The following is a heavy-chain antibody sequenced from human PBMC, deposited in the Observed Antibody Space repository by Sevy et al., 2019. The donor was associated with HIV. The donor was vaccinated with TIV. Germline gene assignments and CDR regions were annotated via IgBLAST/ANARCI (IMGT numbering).Heavy chain of an antibody. V-gene: IGHV3-48*03. J-gene: IGHJ5*02. CDR1: GFTFSSYE. D-gene: IGHD3-22*01. CDR2: ISSSGTTI. CDR3: ARKGGAYDIGFDP. Sequence: GGSLRLSCAASGFTFSSYEMTWVRQAPGKGLEWISSISSSGTTIYYGDSVEGRFTISRDNAKNSLYLQMNSLRAEDTAVYYCARKGGAYDIGFDPWGQGTLVTVSS.